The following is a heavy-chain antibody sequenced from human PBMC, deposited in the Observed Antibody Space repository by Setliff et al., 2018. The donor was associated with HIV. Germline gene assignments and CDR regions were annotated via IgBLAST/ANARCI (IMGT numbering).Heavy chain of an antibody. CDR2: IYPGDSDT. D-gene: IGHD3-22*01. CDR1: GYRFTSYW. Sequence: GDSLNISCKGSGYRFTSYWIGWVRQMPGKGLEWMAIIYPGDSDTRYSPSFQGQVTISADKSISTAYLQWSSLKASDTAMYYCARPSSGFAFDIWGQGTMVTVSS. J-gene: IGHJ3*02. CDR3: ARPSSGFAFDI. V-gene: IGHV5-51*01.